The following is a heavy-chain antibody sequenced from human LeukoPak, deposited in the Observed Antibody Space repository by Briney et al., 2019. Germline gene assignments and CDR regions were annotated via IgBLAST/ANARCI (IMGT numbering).Heavy chain of an antibody. J-gene: IGHJ4*02. D-gene: IGHD7-27*01. CDR1: GFSFSSYG. V-gene: IGHV3-15*07. Sequence: PGGSLRLSCAASGFSFSSYGMHWVRQAPGKGLEWVGRIKRKTDGGTTDYAAPVKGRFTISRGDSKNTLYLQMNSLKTEDTAVYYCTTGNWGPYWGQGTLVTVSS. CDR2: IKRKTDGGTT. CDR3: TTGNWGPY.